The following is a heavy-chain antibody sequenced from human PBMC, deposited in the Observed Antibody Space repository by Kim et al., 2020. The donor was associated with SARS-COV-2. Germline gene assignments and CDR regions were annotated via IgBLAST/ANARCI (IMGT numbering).Heavy chain of an antibody. CDR1: GFTFSSYG. V-gene: IGHV3-33*01. CDR3: ARGSAFAPIFGVVIADYYYMVV. D-gene: IGHD3-3*01. CDR2: IWYDGSNK. J-gene: IGHJ6*03. Sequence: GGSLRLSCAASGFTFSSYGMHWVRQAPGKGLEWVAVIWYDGSNKYYADSVKGRFTISRDNSKNTLYLQMNSLRAEDTAVYYCARGSAFAPIFGVVIADYYYMVVWGKGTTVTVSS.